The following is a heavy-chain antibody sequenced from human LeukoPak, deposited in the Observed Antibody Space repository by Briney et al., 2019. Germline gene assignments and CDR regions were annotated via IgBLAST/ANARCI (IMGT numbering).Heavy chain of an antibody. CDR3: AKQLGYCSEGSCYFPY. CDR2: ISNNSGYT. Sequence: GGSVSLPCGPSGFPFRFLPMLWARHAPGKALEWVANISNNSGYTYYADSVQGRFTISRDNSKSTLCLQMNSLRAEDTAVYYCAKQLGYCSEGSCYFPYWGQGTLVTVSS. CDR1: GFPFRFLP. D-gene: IGHD2-15*01. J-gene: IGHJ4*02. V-gene: IGHV3-23*01.